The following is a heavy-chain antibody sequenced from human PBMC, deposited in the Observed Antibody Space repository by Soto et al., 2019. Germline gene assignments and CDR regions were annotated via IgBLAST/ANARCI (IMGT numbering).Heavy chain of an antibody. CDR3: ARGLHSLFDY. J-gene: IGHJ4*02. CDR1: GFTFSNYG. CDR2: IWYDGNNK. D-gene: IGHD2-21*01. Sequence: QVQLVESGGGVVQPGGSLRLSCAASGFTFSNYGMHWVRQAPGKGLEWVVVIWYDGNNKYYADSVKGRFTISRDNSNNTLYVQMTSLRAEDTAVYYCARGLHSLFDYWGQGTLVTVSS. V-gene: IGHV3-33*01.